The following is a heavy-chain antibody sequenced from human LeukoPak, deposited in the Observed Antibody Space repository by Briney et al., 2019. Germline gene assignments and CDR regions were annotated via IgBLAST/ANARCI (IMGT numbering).Heavy chain of an antibody. V-gene: IGHV1-69*04. J-gene: IGHJ6*02. CDR2: IIPILGIA. Sequence: SVKVSCKASGGTFSSYAISWVRQAPGQGLEWMGRIIPILGIANYARKFQGRVTITADKSTSTAYMELSSLRSEDTAVYYCADSSRYCSGGSCYSAGYGMDVWGQGTTVTVSS. CDR1: GGTFSSYA. CDR3: ADSSRYCSGGSCYSAGYGMDV. D-gene: IGHD2-15*01.